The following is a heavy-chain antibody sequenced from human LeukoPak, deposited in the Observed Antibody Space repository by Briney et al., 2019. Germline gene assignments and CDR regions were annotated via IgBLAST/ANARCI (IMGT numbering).Heavy chain of an antibody. CDR2: ISSSSYI. V-gene: IGHV3-21*04. Sequence: GGSLRLSCAASGFTFSSYSMNWVRQAPGKGLEWVSSISSSSYIYYADSVKGRFTISRDNSKNTLYLQMNSLRAEDTAVYYCAKWGDYDILTGYYDPDYWGQGTLVTVSS. D-gene: IGHD3-9*01. CDR1: GFTFSSYS. J-gene: IGHJ4*02. CDR3: AKWGDYDILTGYYDPDY.